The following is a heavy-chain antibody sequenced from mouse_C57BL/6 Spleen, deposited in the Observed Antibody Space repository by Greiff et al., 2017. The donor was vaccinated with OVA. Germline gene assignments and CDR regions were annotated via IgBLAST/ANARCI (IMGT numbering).Heavy chain of an antibody. CDR1: GYSFTGYY. D-gene: IGHD1-1*01. CDR3: ARRGYGSSYFDY. J-gene: IGHJ2*01. V-gene: IGHV1-42*01. CDR2: INPSTGGT. Sequence: EVQVVESGPELVKPGASVKISCKASGYSFTGYYMNWVKQSPEKSLEWIGEINPSTGGTTYNQKFKAKATLTVDKSSSTAYMQLKSLTSEDSAVYYCARRGYGSSYFDYWGQGTTLTVSS.